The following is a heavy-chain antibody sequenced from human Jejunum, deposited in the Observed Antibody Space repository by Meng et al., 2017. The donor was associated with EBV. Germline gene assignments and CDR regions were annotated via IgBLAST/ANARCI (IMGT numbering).Heavy chain of an antibody. CDR2: VHFSGIT. CDR1: GGCFSGYY. Sequence: QVQLHQWGGGLLWHTERLSLPCAVYGGCFSGYYWGWVRQPLGRGLEYIGEVHFSGITNYTPSLKSRVTMSVDASKTQFSLRLTSVTAAETAVYYCARRTGDYVVGYWGQGTLVTVSS. CDR3: ARRTGDYVVGY. D-gene: IGHD2-8*02. J-gene: IGHJ4*02. V-gene: IGHV4-34*01.